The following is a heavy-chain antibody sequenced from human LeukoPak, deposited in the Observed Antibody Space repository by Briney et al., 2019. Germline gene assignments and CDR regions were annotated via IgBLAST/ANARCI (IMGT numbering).Heavy chain of an antibody. CDR1: SYTFTSYW. V-gene: IGHV5-51*01. Sequence: GESLKISCTGSSYTFTSYWIGWVRQMPGKDLEWMGFFYPGDSDTRYSPSFQGQVTISADKSISTAYLQWSSLKASDTAMYYCAMSLVGANLRYDYWGQGTLVTVSS. J-gene: IGHJ4*02. D-gene: IGHD1-26*01. CDR2: FYPGDSDT. CDR3: AMSLVGANLRYDY.